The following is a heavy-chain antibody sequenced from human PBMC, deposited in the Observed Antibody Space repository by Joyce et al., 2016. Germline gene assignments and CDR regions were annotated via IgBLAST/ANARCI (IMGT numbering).Heavy chain of an antibody. Sequence: QVQLQESGPGLVKPSGTLSLTCAVSGGSISSAHWWRWVRQPPGKGLEWIGEIYLGGSTTYNPARMSRVTISVDKSKNQLSLSMNSVTAADTAVYYCARNGAYSQDSWGQGTLVTVSS. CDR1: GGSISSAHW. CDR3: ARNGAYSQDS. D-gene: IGHD5-12*01. CDR2: IYLGGST. V-gene: IGHV4-4*02. J-gene: IGHJ5*01.